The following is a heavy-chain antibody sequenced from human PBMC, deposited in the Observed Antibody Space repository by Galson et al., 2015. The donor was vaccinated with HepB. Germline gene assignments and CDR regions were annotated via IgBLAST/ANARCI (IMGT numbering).Heavy chain of an antibody. J-gene: IGHJ4*02. CDR1: GFSFSDYY. Sequence: SLRLSCAGSGFSFSDYYMSWIRQAPGKGLEWLSYISTSSTYIKYADSAKGRFTISRDNAKNSLFLQMNSLRAEDTAVYYCARTSDYSGYENWGQGTLVTISS. CDR2: ISTSSTYI. D-gene: IGHD5-12*01. CDR3: ARTSDYSGYEN. V-gene: IGHV3-11*06.